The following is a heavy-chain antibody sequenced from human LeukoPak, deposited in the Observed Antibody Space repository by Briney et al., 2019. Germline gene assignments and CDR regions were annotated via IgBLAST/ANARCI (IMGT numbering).Heavy chain of an antibody. V-gene: IGHV5-51*01. Sequence: GEALKISCQAFGHSFNDYWIGWVRQVPGKGLEWMGVIYPGDSRLRYSPSFQGQVTISSDKSISTADLQWTSLKVSDTAMYYCACRKLLSTWSDPWGQGTPVTVSS. CDR2: IYPGDSRL. D-gene: IGHD1-14*01. CDR1: GHSFNDYW. J-gene: IGHJ5*02. CDR3: ACRKLLSTWSDP.